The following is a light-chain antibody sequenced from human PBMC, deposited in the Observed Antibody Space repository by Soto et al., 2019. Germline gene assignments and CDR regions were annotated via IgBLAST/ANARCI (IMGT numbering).Light chain of an antibody. CDR2: KAS. CDR1: QSISSW. J-gene: IGKJ2*01. V-gene: IGKV1-5*03. CDR3: QQYNSRYT. Sequence: DIQMTQSPSTLSASVGDRVTITCRASQSISSWLAWYQQKPGKAPKLLIYKASSLESGVPSRFSGSGAGTEFTLTISSLQPDYFATYYCQQYNSRYTVGQGTKLEIK.